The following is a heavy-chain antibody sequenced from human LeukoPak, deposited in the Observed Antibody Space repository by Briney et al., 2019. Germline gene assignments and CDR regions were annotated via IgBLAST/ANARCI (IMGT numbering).Heavy chain of an antibody. J-gene: IGHJ5*02. V-gene: IGHV4-39*07. Sequence: SETLSLTCTVSGGSISSGNYYWSWIRQPPGKGLEWIGEINHSGSTNYNPSLKSRVTISVDTSKNQFSLKLSSVTAADTAVYYCARNGYCSSTSCYRFDPWGQGTLVTVSS. CDR3: ARNGYCSSTSCYRFDP. D-gene: IGHD2-2*01. CDR1: GGSISSGNYY. CDR2: INHSGST.